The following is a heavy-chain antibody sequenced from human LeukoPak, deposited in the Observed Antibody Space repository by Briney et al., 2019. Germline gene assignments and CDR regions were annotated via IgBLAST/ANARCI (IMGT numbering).Heavy chain of an antibody. V-gene: IGHV1-18*01. J-gene: IGHJ4*02. Sequence: ASVKVSCKASGYTFTSYGISWVRQAPGQGLEWMGWISAYNGYTNYAQKLQGRVTITTDTSTSTVYMELRSLRSDDTAVYYCARDSPAQGGGRFDYWGQGTLVTVSS. CDR1: GYTFTSYG. D-gene: IGHD3-16*01. CDR3: ARDSPAQGGGRFDY. CDR2: ISAYNGYT.